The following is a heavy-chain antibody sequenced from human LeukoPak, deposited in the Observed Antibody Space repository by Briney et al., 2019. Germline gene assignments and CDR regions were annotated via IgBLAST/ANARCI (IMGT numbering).Heavy chain of an antibody. CDR2: INHSGST. Sequence: PSETLSLTCAVYGGSFSGYYWSWIRQPPGKGLEWLGEINHSGSTNYNPSLKSRVTISVDTSKNQFSLKLSSVTAADTAVYYCARGPYYDFWSGYWVYWFDPWGQGTLVTVSS. D-gene: IGHD3-3*01. V-gene: IGHV4-34*01. CDR3: ARGPYYDFWSGYWVYWFDP. CDR1: GGSFSGYY. J-gene: IGHJ5*02.